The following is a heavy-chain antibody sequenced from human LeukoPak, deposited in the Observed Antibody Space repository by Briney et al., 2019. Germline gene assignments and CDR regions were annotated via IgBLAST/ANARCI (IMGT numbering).Heavy chain of an antibody. V-gene: IGHV3-48*01. CDR1: GFTFSSYA. CDR2: IGISSSTI. CDR3: AKGDTTWELPHDY. Sequence: GGSLRLSCAASGFTFSSYAMSWVRQAPGKGLEWVSYIGISSSTIDYADSVKGRFTISRDNAKNSLYLQMNSLRAEDTAVYYCAKGDTTWELPHDYWGQGTLVTVSS. D-gene: IGHD1-26*01. J-gene: IGHJ4*02.